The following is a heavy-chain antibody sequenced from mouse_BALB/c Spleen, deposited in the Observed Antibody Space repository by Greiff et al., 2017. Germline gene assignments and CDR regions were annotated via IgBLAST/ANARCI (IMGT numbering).Heavy chain of an antibody. Sequence: VKLQQSGAELVKPGASVKLSCKASGYTFTSYYMYWVKQRPGQGLEWIGEINPSNGGTNFNEKFKSKATLTVDKSSSTAYMQLSSLTSEDSAVYYCTRGATVPFAYWGQGTLVTVSA. CDR3: TRGATVPFAY. D-gene: IGHD1-1*01. CDR2: INPSNGGT. V-gene: IGHV1S81*02. J-gene: IGHJ3*01. CDR1: GYTFTSYY.